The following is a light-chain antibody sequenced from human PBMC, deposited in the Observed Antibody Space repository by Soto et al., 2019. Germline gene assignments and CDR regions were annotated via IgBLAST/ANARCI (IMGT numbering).Light chain of an antibody. V-gene: IGKV3-15*01. Sequence: EIVMTQSPATLSVSPGERATLSCRASQSVSSNFAWYQQKPGQAPRLLVYGAYTRATGIPARFSGSGSGTQFHLTISGLQSEGVAVYYCQQHNNSPLTVGGGTKVEIK. CDR1: QSVSSN. CDR2: GAY. J-gene: IGKJ4*01. CDR3: QQHNNSPLT.